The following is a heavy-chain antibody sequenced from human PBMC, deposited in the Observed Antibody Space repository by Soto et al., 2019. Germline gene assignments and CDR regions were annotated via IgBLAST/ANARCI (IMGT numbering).Heavy chain of an antibody. CDR3: ARDHLILTAHDLFYGSDV. CDR2: IPQDGVDG. CDR1: GFTFSMYS. D-gene: IGHD2-21*02. V-gene: IGHV3-7*03. J-gene: IGHJ6*02. Sequence: GGSLRLSCEVSGFTFSMYSMSWVRQSPGKGLEWVAKIPQDGVDGHYADSVKGRFTISRDNGKNSLYLQLNNLRAEDTAVYYCARDHLILTAHDLFYGSDVWGRGATVTVYS.